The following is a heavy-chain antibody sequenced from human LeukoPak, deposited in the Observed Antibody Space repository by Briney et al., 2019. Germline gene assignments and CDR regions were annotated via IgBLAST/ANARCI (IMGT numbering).Heavy chain of an antibody. J-gene: IGHJ4*02. CDR3: ARDRLQYYYDSSGYYSFDY. CDR1: GFTFSSYA. CDR2: ISGSGGST. Sequence: SGGSLRLSCAASGFTFSSYAMSWVRQAPGKGLEWVSAISGSGGSTYYADSVKGRFTISRDNSKNTLYLQMNSLRAEDTAVYYCARDRLQYYYDSSGYYSFDYWGQGTLVTVSS. V-gene: IGHV3-23*01. D-gene: IGHD3-22*01.